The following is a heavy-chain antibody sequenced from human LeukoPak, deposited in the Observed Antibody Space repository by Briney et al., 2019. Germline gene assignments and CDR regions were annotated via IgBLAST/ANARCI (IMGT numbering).Heavy chain of an antibody. CDR1: GFTFSSYA. CDR3: AKDVYYYDSGGYFDY. V-gene: IGHV3-30*18. J-gene: IGHJ4*02. CDR2: ISYDGSYR. Sequence: GGSVRLSCAASGFTFSSYAIHWARQARGKGLEWVAVISYDGSYRNYADSVKDRFTISRDNSKNTLYLQMNSLRAKDAAVYYCAKDVYYYDSGGYFDYGGGGTGDTVSS. D-gene: IGHD3-22*01.